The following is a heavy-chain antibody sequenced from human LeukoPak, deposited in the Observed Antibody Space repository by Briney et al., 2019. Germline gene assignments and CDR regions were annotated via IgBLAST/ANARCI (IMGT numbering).Heavy chain of an antibody. J-gene: IGHJ6*03. CDR2: TTNKAHSYTT. V-gene: IGHV3-72*01. CDR3: ARDGYGNNYMDV. Sequence: PRGCLRLSCAVSGFTLSDHNMDWVRQAPGKGLEWVGRTTNKAHSYTTEYAASVKGRFTISRDDSQNSLYLQMNSLKTEDTAVYYCARDGYGNNYMDVWGKGTTVTVSS. D-gene: IGHD1/OR15-1a*01. CDR1: GFTLSDHN.